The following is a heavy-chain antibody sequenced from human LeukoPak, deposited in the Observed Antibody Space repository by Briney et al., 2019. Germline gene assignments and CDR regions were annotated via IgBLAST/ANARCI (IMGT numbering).Heavy chain of an antibody. CDR3: AKDTYYYDSSGYDY. V-gene: IGHV3-23*01. Sequence: GGSLRLSCAASGFTFSSYAMSWVRQAPGKGLEWVSAISGSGGSTYYADSVKGRFTISRDNSKNTLYLQMNSLRAEDTAVYYCAKDTYYYDSSGYDYWGQGTLVTVSS. D-gene: IGHD3-22*01. J-gene: IGHJ4*02. CDR2: ISGSGGST. CDR1: GFTFSSYA.